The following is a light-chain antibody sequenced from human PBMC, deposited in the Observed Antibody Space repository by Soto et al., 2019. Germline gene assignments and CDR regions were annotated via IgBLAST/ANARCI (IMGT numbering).Light chain of an antibody. CDR3: SSYTSSSLHV. CDR1: SSDVGGYNY. CDR2: DVS. Sequence: QSGLTQPSSVSGAPGQSVTIPCTGTSSDVGGYNYVSWYQQHPGKAPKLMIYDVSNRPSGVSNRFSGSKSGNTASLTISGLQAEDEADYYCSSYTSSSLHVFGTGTKVTVL. J-gene: IGLJ1*01. V-gene: IGLV2-14*01.